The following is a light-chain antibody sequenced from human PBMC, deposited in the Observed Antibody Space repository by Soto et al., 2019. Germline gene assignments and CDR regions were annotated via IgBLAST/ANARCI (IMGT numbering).Light chain of an antibody. CDR1: SSDVGTYNY. CDR3: CSYAGSPRYV. J-gene: IGLJ1*01. CDR2: DVS. V-gene: IGLV2-11*01. Sequence: QSALTQPRSVSGSLGQSVTISCTGTSSDVGTYNYVSWYQQHPGKAPKVMIYDVSERPSGVADRFSGSKSGNTASLTISGLQADDEADYYCCSYAGSPRYVLGTGTKLTVL.